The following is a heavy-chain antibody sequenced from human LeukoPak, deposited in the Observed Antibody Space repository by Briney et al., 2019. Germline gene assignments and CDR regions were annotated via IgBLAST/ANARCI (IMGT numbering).Heavy chain of an antibody. CDR1: GGSISSFY. Sequence: AETLSLTCTVSGGSISSFYWSWVRQPPGGGLEWIGFVYYSGSTKYNPSLQSRVTISTDMSKNQISLKLSSVTAADTAVYYCARQTFGVLYFDSWGQGTLVIVSS. J-gene: IGHJ4*02. CDR2: VYYSGST. V-gene: IGHV4-59*08. CDR3: ARQTFGVLYFDS. D-gene: IGHD3-10*01.